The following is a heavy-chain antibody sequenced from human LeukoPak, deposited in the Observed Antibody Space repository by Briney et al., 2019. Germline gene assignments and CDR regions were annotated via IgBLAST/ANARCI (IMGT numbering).Heavy chain of an antibody. Sequence: AAVKPSCKASGYTFTSYYMHWVRQAPGQGLEWMGIINPSGGSTSYVQKFQGRVTMTRDTSTSTVYMELSSLRSEDTAVYYCARDGPRIAALGEDFDYWGQGTMVPVSS. CDR2: INPSGGST. D-gene: IGHD6-6*01. CDR3: ARDGPRIAALGEDFDY. CDR1: GYTFTSYY. J-gene: IGHJ4*02. V-gene: IGHV1-46*01.